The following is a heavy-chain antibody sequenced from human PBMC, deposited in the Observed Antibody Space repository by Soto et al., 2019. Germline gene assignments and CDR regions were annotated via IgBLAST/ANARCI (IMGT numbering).Heavy chain of an antibody. J-gene: IGHJ6*02. V-gene: IGHV4-59*01. Sequence: QVQLQESGPGLVKPSETLSLTCTVSGGSISSYYWSWIRQPPGKGLEWIGYISYIGSTNYNPALKSRVTISVDTSKNKFSLKLSSVTAADTALYYCAREGLIPGTTDYYYGMDVWGQGTTVTVSS. CDR2: ISYIGST. D-gene: IGHD1-7*01. CDR1: GGSISSYY. CDR3: AREGLIPGTTDYYYGMDV.